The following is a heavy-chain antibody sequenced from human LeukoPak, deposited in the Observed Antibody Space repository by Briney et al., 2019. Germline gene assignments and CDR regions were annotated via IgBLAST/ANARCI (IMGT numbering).Heavy chain of an antibody. V-gene: IGHV4-39*02. J-gene: IGHJ4*02. CDR3: AKDRQGHTIFGVVMDY. CDR1: GGSISSSSYY. CDR2: IYYSGST. D-gene: IGHD3-3*01. Sequence: SETLSLTCTVSGGSISSSSYYWGWIRQPPGKGLEWIGSIYYSGSTYYNPSLKSRVTISVDTSKNQFSLKLSSVTAADTAVYYCAKDRQGHTIFGVVMDYWGQGTLVTVSS.